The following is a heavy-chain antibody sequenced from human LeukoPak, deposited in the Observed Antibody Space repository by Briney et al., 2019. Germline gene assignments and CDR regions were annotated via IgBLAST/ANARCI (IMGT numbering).Heavy chain of an antibody. J-gene: IGHJ4*02. CDR1: GFTFSSYA. D-gene: IGHD6-13*01. V-gene: IGHV3-30*04. CDR3: ASSHSAAAGTDY. CDR2: ISYDGSNK. Sequence: GGSLRLSCAASGFTFSSYAMHWVRQAPGKGLEWVAVISYDGSNKYYADSVKGRFTISRDNSKNTLYLQMNSLRAEDTAVYYCASSHSAAAGTDYWGQGTLVTVSS.